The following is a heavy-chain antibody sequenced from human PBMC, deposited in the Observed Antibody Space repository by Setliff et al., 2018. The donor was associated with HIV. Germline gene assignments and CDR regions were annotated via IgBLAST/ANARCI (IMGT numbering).Heavy chain of an antibody. D-gene: IGHD5-12*01. CDR3: ARVGPGHRDGKIYDTFDI. CDR1: GYSFTTYW. J-gene: IGHJ3*02. V-gene: IGHV5-10-1*01. CDR2: IDPSDSYT. Sequence: GESLTISCKASGYSFTTYWITWVRQMPGKGLEWMGRIDPSDSYTDYSQSFHGHVTLSVDRSINTAYLQWSSLKASDTAMYYCARVGPGHRDGKIYDTFDIWGQGTLVTVSS.